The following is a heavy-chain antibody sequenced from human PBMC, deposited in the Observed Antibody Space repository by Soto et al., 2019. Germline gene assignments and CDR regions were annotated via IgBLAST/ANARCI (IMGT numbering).Heavy chain of an antibody. D-gene: IGHD2-8*01. CDR3: AKPEWQDYYYGMDV. CDR1: GFTFSSYA. V-gene: IGHV3-23*01. J-gene: IGHJ6*02. Sequence: GGSLRLSCAASGFTFSSYAMSWVRQAPGKGLEWVSAISGSGGSTYYADSVKGRFTISRDNSKNTLYLQMNSLRAEDTAVYYCAKPEWQDYYYGMDVWGQGTTVTVSS. CDR2: ISGSGGST.